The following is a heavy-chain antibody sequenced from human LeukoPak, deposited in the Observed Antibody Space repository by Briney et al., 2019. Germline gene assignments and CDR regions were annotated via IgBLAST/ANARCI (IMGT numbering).Heavy chain of an antibody. CDR3: ATRYNWNYGWFDP. J-gene: IGHJ5*02. V-gene: IGHV1-24*01. CDR1: GYTLTELS. Sequence: ASVKVSCKVSGYTLTELSIHWVRQAPGKGLEWMGGFDPEDGETIYAQKFQGRVTMTADTSTDTAYMELSILRSEDTAVYYCATRYNWNYGWFDPWGQGTLVTVSS. D-gene: IGHD1-7*01. CDR2: FDPEDGET.